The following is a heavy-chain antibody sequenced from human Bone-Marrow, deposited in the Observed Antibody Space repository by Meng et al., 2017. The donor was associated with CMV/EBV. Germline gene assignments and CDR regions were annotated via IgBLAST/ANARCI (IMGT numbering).Heavy chain of an antibody. V-gene: IGHV4-34*01. CDR2: INHSGST. CDR3: ARVGYGSGSYYYYYYGMDV. D-gene: IGHD3-10*01. CDR1: GGSFSGYY. J-gene: IGHJ6*02. Sequence: GSRRLSCAVYGGSFSGYYWSWIRQPPGKGLEWIGEINHSGSTNYNPSLKSRVTISVDTSKNQLSLKLSPVAASDTAVYYCARVGYGSGSYYYYYYGMDVWGQGTTVTVSS.